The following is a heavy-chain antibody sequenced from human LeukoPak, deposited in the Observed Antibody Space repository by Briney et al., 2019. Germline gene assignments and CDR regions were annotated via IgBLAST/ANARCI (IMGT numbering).Heavy chain of an antibody. CDR1: GGSFSGYY. D-gene: IGHD2-2*01. V-gene: IGHV4-34*01. CDR2: INHSGST. Sequence: SETLSLTCAVYGGSFSGYYWSWIRQPPGKGLEWIGEINHSGSTNYNPSLKSRVTISVDTSKNQFSLKLSSVTAADTAVYYCARDRGSIDYWGQGTLVTVSS. CDR3: ARDRGSIDY. J-gene: IGHJ4*02.